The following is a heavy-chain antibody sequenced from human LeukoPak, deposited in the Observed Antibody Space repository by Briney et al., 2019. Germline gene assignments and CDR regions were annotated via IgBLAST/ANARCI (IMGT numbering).Heavy chain of an antibody. V-gene: IGHV4-4*07. Sequence: SETLSLTCSVSGDSIINYYWSWIRQPAAKGLEWLGRIYSTGTNDYNPSVKRRLTMSVDISKRQISLKLTSVTAADTAVYYCTREAMQQFPPYYYYYMDVWGKGTAVTVSS. J-gene: IGHJ6*03. D-gene: IGHD6-13*01. CDR2: IYSTGTN. CDR1: GDSIINYY. CDR3: TREAMQQFPPYYYYYMDV.